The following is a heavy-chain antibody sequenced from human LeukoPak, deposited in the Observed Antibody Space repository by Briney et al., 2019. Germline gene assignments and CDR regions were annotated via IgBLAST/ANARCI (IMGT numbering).Heavy chain of an antibody. CDR3: ARGNVRRTYYDYVWGKLDY. J-gene: IGHJ4*02. Sequence: SETLSLTCAVYGGSFSSYYWSWIRQPPGKGLEWIGEINHSGSKNYNPSLKSRVTIPVEPSKNTLSLKLSSVTAADTAVYYCARGNVRRTYYDYVWGKLDYWGQGTLVTVSS. D-gene: IGHD3-16*01. V-gene: IGHV4-34*01. CDR1: GGSFSSYY. CDR2: INHSGSK.